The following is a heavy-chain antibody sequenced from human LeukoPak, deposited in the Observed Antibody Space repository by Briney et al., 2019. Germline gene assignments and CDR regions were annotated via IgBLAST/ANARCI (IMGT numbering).Heavy chain of an antibody. CDR2: VSNSGSSI. V-gene: IGHV3-11*01. Sequence: NPGGSLGLSCAASGFTFSDEYMSWIRQAPGKGLEWISCVSNSGSSIYYADSVKGRFTISRDNSKNTLYLQMNSLRVEDTAVYYCAKSRDYFDYWGQGTLVTVSS. J-gene: IGHJ4*02. CDR3: AKSRDYFDY. CDR1: GFTFSDEY.